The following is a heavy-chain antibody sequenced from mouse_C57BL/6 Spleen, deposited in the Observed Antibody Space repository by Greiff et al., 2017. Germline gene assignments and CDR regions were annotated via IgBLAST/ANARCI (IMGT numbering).Heavy chain of an antibody. CDR1: GYTFTEYT. D-gene: IGHD2-4*01. J-gene: IGHJ2*01. CDR3: ERHAGLYDYDGLYFDY. Sequence: QVQLQQSGAELVKPGASVKLSCKASGYTFTEYTIHWVKQRSGQGLEWIGWFYPGSGSIKYNEKFKDKATLTAEKSSSTVCMEFSRLTSEDSAVYFVERHAGLYDYDGLYFDYWGHATTLT. CDR2: FYPGSGSI. V-gene: IGHV1-62-2*01.